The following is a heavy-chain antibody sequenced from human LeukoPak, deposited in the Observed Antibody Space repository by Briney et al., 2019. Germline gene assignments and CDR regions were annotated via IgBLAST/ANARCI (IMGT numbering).Heavy chain of an antibody. CDR3: ARDGSFYFLYYFDF. CDR1: GFTFSSYS. CDR2: ISSSSSTI. Sequence: LTGGSLRLSCAASGFTFSSYSMNWVRQAPGKGLEWVSYISSSSSTIYYADSVRGRFTISRDNSKNTLSLQMNSLRAEDTAVYYCARDGSFYFLYYFDFWGQGTLVSVSS. J-gene: IGHJ4*02. V-gene: IGHV3-48*01. D-gene: IGHD2-15*01.